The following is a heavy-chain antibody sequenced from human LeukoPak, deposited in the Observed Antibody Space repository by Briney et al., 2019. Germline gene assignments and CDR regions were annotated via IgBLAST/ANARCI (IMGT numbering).Heavy chain of an antibody. J-gene: IGHJ4*02. Sequence: GGSLRLSCAASGFTFSDYYMSWIRQAPGKGLEWVSYISSSGSTIYYADSVKGRFTISRDNAKNSLYLQMNSLRAEDTAVYYCARVEALAVAGTAGFDYWGQGTLVTVSS. CDR3: ARVEALAVAGTAGFDY. CDR2: ISSSGSTI. V-gene: IGHV3-11*04. D-gene: IGHD6-19*01. CDR1: GFTFSDYY.